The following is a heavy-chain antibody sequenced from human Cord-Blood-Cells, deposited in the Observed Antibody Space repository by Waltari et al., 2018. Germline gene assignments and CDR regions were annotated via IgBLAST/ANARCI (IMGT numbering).Heavy chain of an antibody. D-gene: IGHD6-6*01. J-gene: IGHJ5*02. Sequence: QVQLVQPGAEVKKPGASVKVSCKVSGHTLTELSMHWVRKAPGKGLEWMGGFDPEDGETIYAQKFQGRVTMTEDTSTDTAYMELSSLRSEDTAVYYCARGPAARPSYNWFDPWGQGTLVTVSS. CDR2: FDPEDGET. V-gene: IGHV1-24*01. CDR1: GHTLTELS. CDR3: ARGPAARPSYNWFDP.